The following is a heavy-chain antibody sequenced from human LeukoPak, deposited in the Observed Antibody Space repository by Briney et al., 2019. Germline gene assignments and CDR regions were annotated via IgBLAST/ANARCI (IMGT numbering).Heavy chain of an antibody. CDR3: ARMVTSTYYFDY. D-gene: IGHD4-23*01. Sequence: SETLSLTCTVSGGSFSSDSYYWSWRRQPPGRGLEWIGHIYYSGSTNYKPSLKSRVTISVDTSKNQFSLKVSSVTAADTAVYYCARMVTSTYYFDYWGQGTLVTVSS. CDR2: IYYSGST. CDR1: GGSFSSDSYY. V-gene: IGHV4-61*01. J-gene: IGHJ4*02.